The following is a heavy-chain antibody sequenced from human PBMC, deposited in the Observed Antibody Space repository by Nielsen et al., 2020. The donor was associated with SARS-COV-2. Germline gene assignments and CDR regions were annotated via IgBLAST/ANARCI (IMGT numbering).Heavy chain of an antibody. Sequence: ASVKVSCKASGYTFTSYDINWVRQATGQGLEWMGWMNPNSGNTGYAQKFQGRVTMTRNTSISTAYMELSSLRSEDTAVYYCARRGDYDILTGYHFDYWGQGTLVTDSS. V-gene: IGHV1-8*01. CDR1: GYTFTSYD. D-gene: IGHD3-9*01. CDR2: MNPNSGNT. J-gene: IGHJ4*02. CDR3: ARRGDYDILTGYHFDY.